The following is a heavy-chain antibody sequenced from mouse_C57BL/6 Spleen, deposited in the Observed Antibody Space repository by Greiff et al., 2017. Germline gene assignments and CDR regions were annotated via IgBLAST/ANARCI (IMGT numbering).Heavy chain of an antibody. CDR2: IRSKSNNYAT. J-gene: IGHJ4*01. Sequence: EVQLVESGGGLVQPKGSLKLSCAASGFSFNTYAMNWVRQAPGKGLEWVARIRSKSNNYATYYADSVKDRFTISRDDSESMLYLQMNNLKTEDTAMYYCVSHLLLRSYYAMDYWGQGTSVTVSS. V-gene: IGHV10-1*01. CDR1: GFSFNTYA. D-gene: IGHD1-1*01. CDR3: VSHLLLRSYYAMDY.